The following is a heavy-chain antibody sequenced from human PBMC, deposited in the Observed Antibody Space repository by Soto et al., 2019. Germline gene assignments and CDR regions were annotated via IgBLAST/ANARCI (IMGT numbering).Heavy chain of an antibody. V-gene: IGHV1-46*01. CDR2: INPIDGNT. Sequence: ASVKVSCKASGYTFSNFSMHWVRQAPGQGLEWMGLINPIDGNTTYAQIFQGRVAMTRDTSTSTVYMELSSLRSEDTAVYYCAGDNWATSLSFYYRGQGTLVTVSS. CDR1: GYTFSNFS. D-gene: IGHD1-1*01. J-gene: IGHJ4*02. CDR3: AGDNWATSLSFYY.